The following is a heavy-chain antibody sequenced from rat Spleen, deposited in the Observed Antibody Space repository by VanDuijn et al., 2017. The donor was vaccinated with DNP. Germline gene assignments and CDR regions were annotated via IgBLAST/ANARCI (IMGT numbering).Heavy chain of an antibody. V-gene: IGHV5-20*01. Sequence: EVQLVESGGGLVQPGRSLKLSCAASGFTFSDYYMAWVRQAPTEGLECVAYISYHSGFTYYGDSVKGRFTISRDNAKSSLYLQMNSLKSEDTATYYCATLGYYYSGGSFDYWGQGVMVTVSS. D-gene: IGHD1-1*01. J-gene: IGHJ2*01. CDR3: ATLGYYYSGGSFDY. CDR2: ISYHSGFT. CDR1: GFTFSDYY.